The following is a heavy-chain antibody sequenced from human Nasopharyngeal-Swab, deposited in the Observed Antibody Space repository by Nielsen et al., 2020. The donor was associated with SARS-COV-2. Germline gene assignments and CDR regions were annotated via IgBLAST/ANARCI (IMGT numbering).Heavy chain of an antibody. Sequence: GESLKISCAASGFTFNSHGMHWVRQAPGKGLEWVAVISFDGSKKYYADSVKGRFTISRDSSKNTLYLQMNSLRAEDTAVYYCAKAGPWYSSNIPGYWGQGTLVTVSS. CDR3: AKAGPWYSSNIPGY. CDR2: ISFDGSKK. V-gene: IGHV3-30*18. D-gene: IGHD6-13*01. J-gene: IGHJ4*02. CDR1: GFTFNSHG.